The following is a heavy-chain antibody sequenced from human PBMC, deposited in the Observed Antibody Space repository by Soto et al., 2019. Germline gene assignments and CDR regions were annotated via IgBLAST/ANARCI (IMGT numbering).Heavy chain of an antibody. Sequence: QVQLVESGGGLVKPGGSLRLSCAASGFTFSDYYINWIRQAPGKGLEWVSYISSSGSSIYYADSVKGRFSISRDNAKNSLYQQMNSLRAEDTAVYYCARGSSGDYRTKGFFDYWGQGTQVTVSS. J-gene: IGHJ4*02. V-gene: IGHV3-11*01. CDR2: ISSSGSSI. D-gene: IGHD1-26*01. CDR3: ARGSSGDYRTKGFFDY. CDR1: GFTFSDYY.